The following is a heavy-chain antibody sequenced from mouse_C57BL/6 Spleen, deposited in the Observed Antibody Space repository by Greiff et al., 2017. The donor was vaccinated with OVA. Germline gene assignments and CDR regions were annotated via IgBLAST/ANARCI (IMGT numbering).Heavy chain of an antibody. J-gene: IGHJ4*01. Sequence: VQLQESGPELVKPGASVKISCKASGYAFSSSWMNWVKQRPGKGLEWIGRIYPGDGDTNYNGKFKGKATLTADKSSSTAYIQLSSLTSEDSAVYFCARSGAYYYGSSEIYYAMDYWGHGTSVTVSS. CDR2: IYPGDGDT. D-gene: IGHD1-1*01. CDR1: GYAFSSSW. V-gene: IGHV1-82*01. CDR3: ARSGAYYYGSSEIYYAMDY.